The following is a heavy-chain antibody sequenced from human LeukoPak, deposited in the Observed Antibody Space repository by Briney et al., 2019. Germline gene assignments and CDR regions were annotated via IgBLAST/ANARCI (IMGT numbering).Heavy chain of an antibody. J-gene: IGHJ4*02. Sequence: ASVKVSCKASGYTFTGYYLHWVRQAPGQGLEWMGWINPNSGGTNYAQKFQGRVTMTRDTSISTAYMELSRLRSDDTAVYYCAIGSSGYYYFDYWGQVTLVTVSS. CDR1: GYTFTGYY. CDR3: AIGSSGYYYFDY. D-gene: IGHD3-22*01. CDR2: INPNSGGT. V-gene: IGHV1-2*02.